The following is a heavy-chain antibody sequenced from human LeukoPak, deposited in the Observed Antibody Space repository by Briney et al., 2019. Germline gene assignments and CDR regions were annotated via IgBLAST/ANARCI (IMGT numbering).Heavy chain of an antibody. D-gene: IGHD6-13*01. CDR2: IYSAGST. CDR1: GDSISGYF. J-gene: IGHJ4*02. CDR3: ARVGSSWQHYFDN. Sequence: SETLSLTCTVSGDSISGYFWTWIRQPAGEGLEWIGRIYSAGSTNDNPSLKSRVTMSIDTSKNQFSLRLRSVTAADTAVYYRARVGSSWQHYFDNWGQGILVTVSS. V-gene: IGHV4-4*07.